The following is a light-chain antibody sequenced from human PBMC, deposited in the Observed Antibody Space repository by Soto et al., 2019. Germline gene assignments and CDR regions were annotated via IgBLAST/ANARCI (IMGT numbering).Light chain of an antibody. CDR1: SSDVGGYNY. V-gene: IGLV2-8*01. J-gene: IGLJ1*01. CDR2: EVN. CDR3: SSYAGSSNV. Sequence: QSVLTQPPSASGSPGRSVAISCTGTSSDVGGYNYVSWYQQHPGKAPKLMIYEVNKRPSGVPDRFSGSKSGNTASLTVSGLQAEDEADYYCSSYAGSSNVFGTGTKVTVL.